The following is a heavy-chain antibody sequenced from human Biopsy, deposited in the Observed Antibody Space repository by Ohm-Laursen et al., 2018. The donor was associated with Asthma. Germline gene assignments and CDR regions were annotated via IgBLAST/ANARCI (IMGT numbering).Heavy chain of an antibody. V-gene: IGHV3-30*18. CDR3: AKDTEGRYDFWSGLSYNYYGLDV. CDR1: GFTFSSYG. D-gene: IGHD3-3*01. J-gene: IGHJ6*02. CDR2: ISYDGSNK. Sequence: SLRLSCAASGFTFSSYGMYWVRQAPGKGLEWVAVISYDGSNKYYADSVKGRFTISRDNSKNTLYLQMNSLRAEDTAVYYCAKDTEGRYDFWSGLSYNYYGLDVWGQGTTVTVSS.